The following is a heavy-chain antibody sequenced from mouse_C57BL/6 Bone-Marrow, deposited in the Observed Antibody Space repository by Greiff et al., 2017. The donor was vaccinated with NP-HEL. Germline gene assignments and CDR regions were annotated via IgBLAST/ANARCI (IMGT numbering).Heavy chain of an antibody. Sequence: QVQLQQPGTELVKPGASVKLSCKASGYTFTSYWMHWVKQRPGQGLEWIGNINPSNGGTNYNEKFKSKATLTVDKSSSTAYMQLSSLTSEDSAVYDCARSSITTVASDAMDYWGQGTSVTVAS. CDR2: INPSNGGT. CDR3: ARSSITTVASDAMDY. D-gene: IGHD1-1*01. J-gene: IGHJ4*01. V-gene: IGHV1-53*01. CDR1: GYTFTSYW.